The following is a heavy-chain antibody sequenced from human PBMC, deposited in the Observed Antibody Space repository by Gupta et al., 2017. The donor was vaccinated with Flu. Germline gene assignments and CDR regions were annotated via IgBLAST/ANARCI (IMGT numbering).Heavy chain of an antibody. D-gene: IGHD6-19*01. Sequence: GGSISSYYWSWIRQPPGKALEWIGYIYHTGKTSHNPSLKSRVTLAVDRSKNQLSLKLTSVTAADTAVYYCARDRDSSGWSDPFDIWGQGTMVIVSS. J-gene: IGHJ3*02. CDR2: IYHTGKT. CDR3: ARDRDSSGWSDPFDI. CDR1: GGSISSYY. V-gene: IGHV4-59*01.